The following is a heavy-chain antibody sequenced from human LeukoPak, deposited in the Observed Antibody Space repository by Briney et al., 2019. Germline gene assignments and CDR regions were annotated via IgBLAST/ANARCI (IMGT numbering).Heavy chain of an antibody. J-gene: IGHJ4*02. CDR2: VNTDGSAT. V-gene: IGHV3-74*01. D-gene: IGHD3-10*01. CDR1: GFTFSNYW. Sequence: PGGSLRLSCAASGFTFSNYWMHWVRHTPGKGVVWVSRVNTDGSATAYADSVKGRFTISRDNAKNPLYLQINSLSAGDTAVYYCARETLIRGFMPDYWGQGPLVTVSS. CDR3: ARETLIRGFMPDY.